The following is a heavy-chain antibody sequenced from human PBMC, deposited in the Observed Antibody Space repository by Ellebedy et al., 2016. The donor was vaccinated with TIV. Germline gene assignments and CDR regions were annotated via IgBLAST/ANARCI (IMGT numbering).Heavy chain of an antibody. CDR1: GFTFSNAW. CDR3: TTDLGDYYEDP. V-gene: IGHV3-15*07. Sequence: GESLKISCAASGFTFSNAWMNWVRQAPGKGLEWVGRIKSKTDGGTTDYAAPVKGRFTISRDDSKNTLYLQMNSLKTEDTAVYYCTTDLGDYYEDPWGQGTLVTVSS. J-gene: IGHJ5*02. D-gene: IGHD3-22*01. CDR2: IKSKTDGGTT.